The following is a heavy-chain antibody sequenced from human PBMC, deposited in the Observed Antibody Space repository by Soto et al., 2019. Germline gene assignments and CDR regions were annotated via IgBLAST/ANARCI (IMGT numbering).Heavy chain of an antibody. Sequence: SETLSLTCAVSGYSICGSSWWSWFRQPPGKGLEWIGEIYHGGNTNYNPSLKSRVTLIVDKSRNQFSLNLNSVTAADTAVYYCSRGPPGRLAYSAQGTLVLVSS. CDR3: SRGPPGRLAY. CDR2: IYHGGNT. V-gene: IGHV4-4*02. CDR1: GYSICGSSW. D-gene: IGHD2-8*02. J-gene: IGHJ4*02.